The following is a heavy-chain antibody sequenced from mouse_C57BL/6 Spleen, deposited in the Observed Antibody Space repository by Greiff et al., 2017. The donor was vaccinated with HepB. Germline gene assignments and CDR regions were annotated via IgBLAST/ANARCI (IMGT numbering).Heavy chain of an antibody. CDR3: ARFYSNYALDYAMDY. Sequence: EVQLQQSGPELVKPGASVKIPCKASGYTFTDYNMDWVKQSHGKSLEWIGDINPNTGGTIYNQKFKGKATLTVDTSSSTAYMELRSLTSEDTAVYYCARFYSNYALDYAMDYWGQGTSVTVSS. J-gene: IGHJ4*01. V-gene: IGHV1-18*01. CDR2: INPNTGGT. D-gene: IGHD2-5*01. CDR1: GYTFTDYN.